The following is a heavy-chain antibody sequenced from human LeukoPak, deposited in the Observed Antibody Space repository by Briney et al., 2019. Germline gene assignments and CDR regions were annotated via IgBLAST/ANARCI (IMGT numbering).Heavy chain of an antibody. CDR2: ITSSSSYT. J-gene: IGHJ4*02. V-gene: IGHV3-11*05. D-gene: IGHD3-22*01. Sequence: KPGGSLRLSCAASGFTFSDYYMSWIRQAPGKGLEWVSYITSSSSYTNYADSVKGRFTTSRDNAKNSLYLQMNSLRAEDTAVYYCARVYSYDSTGYFDYYFDYWGQGTLVTVSS. CDR3: ARVYSYDSTGYFDYYFDY. CDR1: GFTFSDYY.